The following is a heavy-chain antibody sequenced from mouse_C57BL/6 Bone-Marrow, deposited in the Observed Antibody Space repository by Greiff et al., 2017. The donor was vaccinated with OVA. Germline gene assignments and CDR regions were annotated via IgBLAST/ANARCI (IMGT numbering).Heavy chain of an antibody. CDR2: ISSGGSYT. CDR3: ARRRIYSNYAYYFDY. V-gene: IGHV5-6*01. J-gene: IGHJ2*01. Sequence: EVQLQQSGGDLVKPGGSLKLSCAASGFTFSSYGMSWVRQTPDKRLEWVATISSGGSYTYYPDSVKGRFTISRDNAKNTLYLQMSSLTSEDTAMYYWARRRIYSNYAYYFDYWGQGTTLTVSS. D-gene: IGHD2-5*01. CDR1: GFTFSSYG.